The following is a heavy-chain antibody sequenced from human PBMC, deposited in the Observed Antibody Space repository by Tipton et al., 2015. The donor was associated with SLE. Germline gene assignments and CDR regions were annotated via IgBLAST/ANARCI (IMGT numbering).Heavy chain of an antibody. V-gene: IGHV4-39*07. CDR2: IYYSGST. CDR3: ARAQGGGSTYMDV. CDR1: GGSISSSSYY. Sequence: TLSLTCTVSGGSISSSSYYWGWIRQPPGKGLEWIGSIYYSGSTYYNPSLKSRVTISVDTSKNQFSLKLSSVTAADTAVYYCARAQGGGSTYMDVWDKGTTVTVSS. J-gene: IGHJ6*03. D-gene: IGHD3-16*01.